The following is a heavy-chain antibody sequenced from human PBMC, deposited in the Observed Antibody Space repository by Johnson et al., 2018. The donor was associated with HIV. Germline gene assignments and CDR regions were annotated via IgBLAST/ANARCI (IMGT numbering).Heavy chain of an antibody. J-gene: IGHJ3*02. CDR1: GFTFSSYG. D-gene: IGHD4-17*01. CDR3: ARDPPVTTTHNAFDI. V-gene: IGHV3-33*08. Sequence: QMLLVESGGGVVQPGRSLRLSCAASGFTFSSYGIHWVRQAPGRGLEWVAVMWYDGTNKNYTDSVKGRFTISRDNSKSTLYLQMNALRAEDTAVYYCARDPPVTTTHNAFDIWGQGTMVTVSS. CDR2: MWYDGTNK.